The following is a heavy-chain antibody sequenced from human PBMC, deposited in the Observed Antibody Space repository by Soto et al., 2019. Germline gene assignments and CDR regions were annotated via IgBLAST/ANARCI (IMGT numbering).Heavy chain of an antibody. CDR1: GFTFSSYS. J-gene: IGHJ4*02. CDR2: ISSSSSTI. V-gene: IGHV3-48*01. Sequence: PGGSLRLSCAASGFTFSSYSMNWVRQAPGKGLEWVSYISSSSSTIYYADSVKGRFTISRDNSKNTLYLQMNSLRAEDTALYYCAKDKAVSPYNFDYWGQGTLVTVSS. D-gene: IGHD6-19*01. CDR3: AKDKAVSPYNFDY.